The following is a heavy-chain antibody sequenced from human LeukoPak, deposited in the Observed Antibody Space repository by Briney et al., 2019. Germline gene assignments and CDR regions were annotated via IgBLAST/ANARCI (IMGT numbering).Heavy chain of an antibody. Sequence: ASVKVSCKASGYTFTSYGISWVRQAPGQGLEWMGWISAYNGNTNYAQKLQGRVTMTTDTSTSTAYMELRSLRSDDTAVYYCARVETRYYYYGMDVWGQGTTVTVSS. V-gene: IGHV1-18*01. J-gene: IGHJ6*02. CDR1: GYTFTSYG. CDR3: ARVETRYYYYGMDV. CDR2: ISAYNGNT.